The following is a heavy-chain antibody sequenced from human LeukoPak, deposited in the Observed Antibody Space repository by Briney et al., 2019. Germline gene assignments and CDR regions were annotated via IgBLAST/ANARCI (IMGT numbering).Heavy chain of an antibody. J-gene: IGHJ5*02. CDR1: AYSFTDYY. CDR3: ARGQYNYGRDWFDP. Sequence: ASVKVSCKASAYSFTDYYMHWVRQAPGQGLEWMGWINPNSGGTNYAQKFQGRVTMTRDTSISTAYMELSRLRSDDTAVYYCARGQYNYGRDWFDPWGQGTLVTVSS. D-gene: IGHD5-18*01. V-gene: IGHV1-2*02. CDR2: INPNSGGT.